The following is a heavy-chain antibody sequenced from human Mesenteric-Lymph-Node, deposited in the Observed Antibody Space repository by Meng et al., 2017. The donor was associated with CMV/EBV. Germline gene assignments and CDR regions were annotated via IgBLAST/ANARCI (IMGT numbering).Heavy chain of an antibody. V-gene: IGHV3-33*05. CDR1: GFTVSNYD. CDR2: IAYDGGAT. J-gene: IGHJ5*02. D-gene: IGHD6-19*01. Sequence: GFTVSNYDMHWVRQAPGKGLEWVTMIAYDGGATYYTDSVKGRFTISRDTSKNTLYLQMNSLRAEDTAVYYCARDWGSSAWYNWFDPWGQGTLVTVSS. CDR3: ARDWGSSAWYNWFDP.